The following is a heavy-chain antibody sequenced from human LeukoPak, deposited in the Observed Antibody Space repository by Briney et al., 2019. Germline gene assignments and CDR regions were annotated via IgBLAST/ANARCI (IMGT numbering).Heavy chain of an antibody. CDR2: INAGNGNT. V-gene: IGHV1-3*01. CDR1: GYTFTSYA. D-gene: IGHD1-14*01. J-gene: IGHJ3*02. CDR3: ARSPEATDAFDI. Sequence: ASVKVSCKASGYTFTSYAMHWVRQAPGQRLEWMGWINAGNGNTKYSQKSQGRVTITRDTSASTAYMELSSLRSEDTAVYYCARSPEATDAFDIWGQGTMVTVSS.